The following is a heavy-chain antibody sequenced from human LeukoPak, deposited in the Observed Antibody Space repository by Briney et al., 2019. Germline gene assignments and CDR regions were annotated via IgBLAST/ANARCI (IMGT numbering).Heavy chain of an antibody. CDR3: ARRSYNSPFRY. Sequence: PSETLSLTCTVSGGSISSGSYYWSWIRQPAGKGLEWIGRIYTSGSTNYNPSLKSRVTVSVDTSKNQFSLHLSSVTAADTAVYYCARRSYNSPFRYWGQGTLVTVSS. D-gene: IGHD5-24*01. CDR2: IYTSGST. V-gene: IGHV4-61*02. CDR1: GGSISSGSYY. J-gene: IGHJ4*02.